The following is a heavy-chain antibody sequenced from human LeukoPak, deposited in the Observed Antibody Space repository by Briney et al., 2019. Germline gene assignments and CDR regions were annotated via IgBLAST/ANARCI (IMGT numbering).Heavy chain of an antibody. J-gene: IGHJ4*02. D-gene: IGHD2/OR15-2a*01. CDR1: GGSISSSSYY. Sequence: SETLSLTCTVSGGSISSSSYYWGWIRQPPGKGLEWIGSIYYSGSTYYNPSLKSRVTISVDTSKNQFSLKLSSVTAADTAVYYCARLIKKYYFDYWGQGTLVTVSS. CDR2: IYYSGST. CDR3: ARLIKKYYFDY. V-gene: IGHV4-39*07.